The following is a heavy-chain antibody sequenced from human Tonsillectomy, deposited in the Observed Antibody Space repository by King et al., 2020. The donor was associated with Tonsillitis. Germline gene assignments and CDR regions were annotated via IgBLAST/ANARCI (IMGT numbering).Heavy chain of an antibody. Sequence: VQLVESGGGLVKPGGSLRLSCEGSGFNLSDAWMNWVRQAPGKGLEWVGRIKSKTDGGTTQEAAPVQGRFTISRDASKNMLYLQMNSLKTEDTAVYYCFASGRGDYYDSSGHYRHDAFGIWGQGTMVTVSS. CDR2: IKSKTDGGTT. CDR1: GFNLSDAW. J-gene: IGHJ3*02. V-gene: IGHV3-15*07. CDR3: FASGRGDYYDSSGHYRHDAFGI. D-gene: IGHD3-22*01.